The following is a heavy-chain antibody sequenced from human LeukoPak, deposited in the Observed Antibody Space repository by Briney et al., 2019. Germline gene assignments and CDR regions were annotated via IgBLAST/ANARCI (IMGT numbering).Heavy chain of an antibody. Sequence: SCKASGGTFSSYAMSWVRQAPGKGLEWVSAISGCGGSTYYADSVRGRFTISRDNSKNTLYLQMNSLRAEDTAVYYCAKDAPGLTDYYDSSGYYPFDYWGQGTLVTVSS. CDR2: ISGCGGST. CDR3: AKDAPGLTDYYDSSGYYPFDY. J-gene: IGHJ4*02. CDR1: GGTFSSYA. D-gene: IGHD3-22*01. V-gene: IGHV3-23*01.